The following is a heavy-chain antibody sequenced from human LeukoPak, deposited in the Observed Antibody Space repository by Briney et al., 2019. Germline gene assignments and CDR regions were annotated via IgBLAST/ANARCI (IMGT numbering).Heavy chain of an antibody. D-gene: IGHD6-19*01. Sequence: PSETLSLTCAVYGGSFSGYYWSWIRQPPGKGLEWIGEINHSGSTNYNPSLKSRVTISVDTSKNQFSLKLSSVTAADTAVYYCARVRRSWIVSGWYEYYFDYWGQGTLVTVSS. CDR2: INHSGST. CDR1: GGSFSGYY. CDR3: ARVRRSWIVSGWYEYYFDY. J-gene: IGHJ4*02. V-gene: IGHV4-34*01.